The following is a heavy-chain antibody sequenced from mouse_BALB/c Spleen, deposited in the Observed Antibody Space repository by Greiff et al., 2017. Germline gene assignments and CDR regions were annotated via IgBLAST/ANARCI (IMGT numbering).Heavy chain of an antibody. Sequence: QVQLQQSGAELVRPGTSVKMSCKASGYTFTSYWMHWVKQRPGQGLEWIGYINPSTGYTEYNQKFKDKATLTADKSSSTAYMQLSSLTSEDSAVYYCARPGSPYYAMDYWGQGTSVTVSS. CDR2: INPSTGYT. CDR1: GYTFTSYW. V-gene: IGHV1-4*01. D-gene: IGHD1-1*01. CDR3: ARPGSPYYAMDY. J-gene: IGHJ4*01.